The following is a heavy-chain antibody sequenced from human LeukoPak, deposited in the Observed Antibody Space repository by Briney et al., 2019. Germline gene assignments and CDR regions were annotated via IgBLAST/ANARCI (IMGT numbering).Heavy chain of an antibody. D-gene: IGHD3-10*01. J-gene: IGHJ4*02. V-gene: IGHV4-34*01. CDR1: GESLSSCY. CDR2: ITHTGNT. CDR3: AKSWTLWGYFHY. Sequence: PSETLSLTCNVSGESLSSCYLTWIRQPPGQALEWIGDITHTGNTYYNPSLRGRVTISVYTSKSQFSLRLSSMTAADTAVYYCAKSWTLWGYFHYWGQGALVTVSS.